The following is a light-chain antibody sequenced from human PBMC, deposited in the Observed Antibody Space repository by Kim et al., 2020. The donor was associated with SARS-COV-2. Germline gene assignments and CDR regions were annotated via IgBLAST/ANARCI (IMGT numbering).Light chain of an antibody. J-gene: IGLJ2*01. Sequence: QRVTISCTGSNSNIGAGYDVHWYQHLPGTAPKLLIYGNSNRPSGVPDRFSGSKSGTSASLATTGLQAEDEADYYCQSYDSTLTGVVFGGGTQLTVL. CDR1: NSNIGAGYD. V-gene: IGLV1-40*01. CDR2: GNS. CDR3: QSYDSTLTGVV.